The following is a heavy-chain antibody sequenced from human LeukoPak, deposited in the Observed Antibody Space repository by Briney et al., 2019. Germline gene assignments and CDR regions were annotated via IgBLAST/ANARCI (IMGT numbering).Heavy chain of an antibody. V-gene: IGHV4-34*01. CDR2: INHSGST. D-gene: IGHD3-10*01. Sequence: SETLSLTCAVYGGSFSGYYWSWIRQPPGKGLEWIGEINHSGSTNYNPSLKSRVTISVDTSKNQFSLKLSSVTAADAAVYYCVRWVPITMVRGVIIMRNKNWFDPWGQGTLVTVSS. CDR1: GGSFSGYY. J-gene: IGHJ5*02. CDR3: VRWVPITMVRGVIIMRNKNWFDP.